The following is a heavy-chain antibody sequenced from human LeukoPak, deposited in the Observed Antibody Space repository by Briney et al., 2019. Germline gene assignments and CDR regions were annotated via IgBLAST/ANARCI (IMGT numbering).Heavy chain of an antibody. V-gene: IGHV4-30-4*01. J-gene: IGHJ5*02. Sequence: SQTLSLTCTVSGGSISSGDYYWSWIRQPPGKGLEWIGYISYSGSTYYNPSLKSRVTMSVDTSKNQFSLKLSSVTAADTAVYYCARGLPVVAADWVWFDPWGQGTLVTVSS. CDR2: ISYSGST. CDR3: ARGLPVVAADWVWFDP. CDR1: GGSISSGDYY. D-gene: IGHD2-15*01.